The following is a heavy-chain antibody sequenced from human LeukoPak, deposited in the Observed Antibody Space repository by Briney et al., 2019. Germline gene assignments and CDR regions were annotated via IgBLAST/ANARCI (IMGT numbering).Heavy chain of an antibody. J-gene: IGHJ4*02. CDR3: TRDWDWTDY. V-gene: IGHV3-49*04. CDR1: GFTFGDYA. CDR2: IRSKAYGGTT. D-gene: IGHD3/OR15-3a*01. Sequence: PGRSLRLSCTDSGFTFGDYAMSWVRQAPGKGLEGVGFIRSKAYGGTTEYAASVKGRFTIARDDSKSIAYLQMNSLKTEDTAVYYCTRDWDWTDYWGQGTLVTVYS.